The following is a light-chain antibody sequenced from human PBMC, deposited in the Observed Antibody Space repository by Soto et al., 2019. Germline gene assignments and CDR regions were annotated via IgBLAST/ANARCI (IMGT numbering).Light chain of an antibody. Sequence: DIQMTQSPSSLSASVFDRVTITCRASQSISTNLIWYQQKPGEAPKPLIYIASSLYSGVPSRFSGSGSGTDFTLTITSLQPEDFATYYCQQGYTNPITFGQGTRLEIK. CDR1: QSISTN. CDR3: QQGYTNPIT. J-gene: IGKJ5*01. CDR2: IAS. V-gene: IGKV1-39*01.